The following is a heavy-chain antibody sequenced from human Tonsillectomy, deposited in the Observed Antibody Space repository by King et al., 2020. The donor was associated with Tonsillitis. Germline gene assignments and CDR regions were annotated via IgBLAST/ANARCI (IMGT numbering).Heavy chain of an antibody. J-gene: IGHJ4*02. CDR1: GASISRNY. V-gene: IGHV4-59*01. CDR3: ARDFYDSSGYRGYFEY. CDR2: IYYSGTT. Sequence: QLQESGPGLVRPSETLSLTCTVSGASISRNYWNWVRQPPGRGLEWIGYIYYSGTTDYNPSLGSRVTISVDTSKNQFSLNLTSVTAADTAVYYCARDFYDSSGYRGYFEYGGQGALVTVSS. D-gene: IGHD3-22*01.